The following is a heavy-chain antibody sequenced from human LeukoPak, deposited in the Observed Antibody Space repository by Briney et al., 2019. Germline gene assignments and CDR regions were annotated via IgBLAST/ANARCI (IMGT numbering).Heavy chain of an antibody. CDR2: INHSGST. CDR3: ARGVGLYYDFWSGYYAFDY. J-gene: IGHJ4*02. Sequence: SETLSLTCAVYGGSFSGYYWSWIRQPPGKGLEWIGEINHSGSTNYNPSLKSRVTISVDTSKNQFSLKLSSVTAAGTAVYYCARGVGLYYDFWSGYYAFDYWGQGTLVTVSS. CDR1: GGSFSGYY. D-gene: IGHD3-3*01. V-gene: IGHV4-34*01.